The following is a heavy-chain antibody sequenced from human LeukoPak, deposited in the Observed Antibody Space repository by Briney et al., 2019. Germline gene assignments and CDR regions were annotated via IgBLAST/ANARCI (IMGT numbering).Heavy chain of an antibody. D-gene: IGHD6-19*01. CDR2: ISGDGGST. CDR1: GFIFDNYA. V-gene: IGHV3-43*02. Sequence: GGSLRLSCAAPGFIFDNYAIHWVRQAPGKGLEWVSLISGDGGSTFYADSVRGRFTISRDNTRKSLSLQMSSLRSEDTALYYCARESETSGWYDYWGQGTLVTVPS. CDR3: ARESETSGWYDY. J-gene: IGHJ4*02.